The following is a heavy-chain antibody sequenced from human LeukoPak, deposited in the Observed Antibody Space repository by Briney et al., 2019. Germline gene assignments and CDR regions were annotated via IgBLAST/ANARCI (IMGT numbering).Heavy chain of an antibody. CDR3: AKDSGYCTNGVCRYYYYMDV. CDR1: GYTLTNYY. Sequence: GASVKVSCKASGYTLTNYYIHWVRQAPGQGLEWMGWINPDSGGTNYAQKFQGRVTMTRDTSISTAYMELSRLRSDDTAVYYCAKDSGYCTNGVCRYYYYMDVWGKGTTVTVSS. V-gene: IGHV1-2*02. D-gene: IGHD2-8*01. CDR2: INPDSGGT. J-gene: IGHJ6*03.